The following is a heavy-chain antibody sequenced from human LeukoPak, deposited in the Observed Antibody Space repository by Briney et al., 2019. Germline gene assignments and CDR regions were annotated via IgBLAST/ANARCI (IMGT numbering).Heavy chain of an antibody. CDR2: IYTTNT. V-gene: IGHV3-53*01. CDR3: ARGVGTDWYYDY. CDR1: GFTVNSNS. Sequence: QPGGSLRLSCTASGFTVNSNSMSWVRQAPGKGLEWVPVIYTTNTYYTDSVKGRFIFSRDNSRNTVHLQMNSLRTDDTAVYYCARGVGTDWYYDYWGQGTLVTVSS. J-gene: IGHJ4*02. D-gene: IGHD3-9*01.